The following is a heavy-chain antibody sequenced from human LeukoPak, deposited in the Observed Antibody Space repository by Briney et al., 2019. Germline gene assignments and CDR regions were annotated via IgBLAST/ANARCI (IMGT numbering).Heavy chain of an antibody. CDR1: GGSISSSSYY. Sequence: KPSETLSLTCTVSGGSISSSSYYWGWIRQPPGKGLEWIGSIYYSGSTYYNPSLKSRVTISVDTSKNQFSLKLSSVTAADTAVYYCARGRYYDYVWGSYRYWWFDPWGQGTLVTVSS. V-gene: IGHV4-39*07. D-gene: IGHD3-16*02. J-gene: IGHJ5*02. CDR3: ARGRYYDYVWGSYRYWWFDP. CDR2: IYYSGST.